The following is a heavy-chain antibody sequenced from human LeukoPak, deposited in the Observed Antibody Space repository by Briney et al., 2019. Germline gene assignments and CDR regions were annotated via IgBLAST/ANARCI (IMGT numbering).Heavy chain of an antibody. Sequence: GGSLRLSCAASGFAFSSHSMSWVRQAPGKGLEWVSSVSRGSDYIYYADSVKGRFTISRDNAKNSLYLQMNSLRADDTAIYYCARDLRREVHYDFAYWGQGTLVTVSS. CDR3: ARDLRREVHYDFAY. D-gene: IGHD3-3*01. CDR1: GFAFSSHS. CDR2: VSRGSDYI. J-gene: IGHJ4*02. V-gene: IGHV3-21*01.